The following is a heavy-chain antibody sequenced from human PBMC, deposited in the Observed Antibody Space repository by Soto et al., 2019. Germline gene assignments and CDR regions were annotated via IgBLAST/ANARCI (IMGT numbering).Heavy chain of an antibody. J-gene: IGHJ5*02. CDR3: ARQDHSGSGWFDT. D-gene: IGHD3-22*01. CDR1: GFILSSFA. V-gene: IGHV3-30*04. Sequence: GGSLRLSCAASGFILSSFAIHWVRQAPGKGLEWAAVISYDGRTKYYADSMKGRFTISRDNSKNTLYLQMNSLSADDTAVYYCARQDHSGSGWFDTWGQGTLVTV. CDR2: ISYDGRTK.